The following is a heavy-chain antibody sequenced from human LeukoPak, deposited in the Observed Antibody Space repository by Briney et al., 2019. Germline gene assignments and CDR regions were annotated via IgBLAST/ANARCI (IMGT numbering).Heavy chain of an antibody. CDR3: AELGITMIGGV. CDR2: ISSSGSTI. J-gene: IGHJ6*04. D-gene: IGHD3-10*02. CDR1: GIILSSYW. Sequence: GGSLRLSCAASGIILSSYWMSWVRQAPGKGLEWVSYISSSGSTIYYADSVKGRFTISRDNANNSLYLQMNSLRAEDTAVYYCAELGITMIGGVWGKGTTVTISS. V-gene: IGHV3-48*04.